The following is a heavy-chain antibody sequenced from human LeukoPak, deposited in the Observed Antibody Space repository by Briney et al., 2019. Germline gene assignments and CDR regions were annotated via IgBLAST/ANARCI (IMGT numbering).Heavy chain of an antibody. CDR3: ARDGIVGALDY. J-gene: IGHJ4*02. CDR1: GYIFTNYD. V-gene: IGHV1-8*03. D-gene: IGHD1-26*01. Sequence: ASVKVSCKASGYIFTNYDINWVRQATGQGLEWMGWMNPNSGNTGYAQQFQGRVTITRNTSISTAYMDLSSLRSEDTAVYYCARDGIVGALDYWGQGTLVTVSS. CDR2: MNPNSGNT.